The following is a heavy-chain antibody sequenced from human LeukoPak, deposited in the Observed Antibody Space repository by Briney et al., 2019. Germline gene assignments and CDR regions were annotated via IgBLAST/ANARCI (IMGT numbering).Heavy chain of an antibody. D-gene: IGHD3-10*01. V-gene: IGHV3-9*01. CDR3: ARAITMVRGVHRDY. CDR2: ITWNSGSM. CDR1: GFTFDDYA. J-gene: IGHJ4*02. Sequence: GGSLRLSCAASGFTFDDYAMHWVRQAPGKGLEWVSGITWNSGSMGYADSVKGRFTISRDNAKNSLYLQMNSLRAEDTAVYYCARAITMVRGVHRDYWGQGTLVTVSS.